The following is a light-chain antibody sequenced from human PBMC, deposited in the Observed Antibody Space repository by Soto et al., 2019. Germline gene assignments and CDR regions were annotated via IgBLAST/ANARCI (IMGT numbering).Light chain of an antibody. CDR1: QSVGSN. Sequence: ETMMTQSPATLSVSPGERATLSCRASQSVGSNLAWYQQKPGQAPRLLIYGASTRATGIPARFSGSGSGTEFTLTISSLQSEDFAVYYCQQSNNWPWGFGQGTKVEIK. J-gene: IGKJ1*01. CDR3: QQSNNWPWG. CDR2: GAS. V-gene: IGKV3-15*01.